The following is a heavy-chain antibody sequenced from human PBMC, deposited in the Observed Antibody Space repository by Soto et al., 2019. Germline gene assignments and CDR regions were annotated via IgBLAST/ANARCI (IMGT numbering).Heavy chain of an antibody. Sequence: PSETLSLTCPVSGGSISSISYYWGWIRQPPGKGLEWIGSIYYSGSTYYNPSLKSRVTISVDTSKHQLSLKLSCVTAEYTAVYYCXRHVTSPYGSGSYRVPFGCLAYWVDGTLVTIS. CDR1: GGSISSISYY. J-gene: IGHJ4*01. CDR2: IYYSGST. V-gene: IGHV4-39*01. D-gene: IGHD3-10*01. CDR3: XRHVTSPYGSGSYRVPFGCLAY.